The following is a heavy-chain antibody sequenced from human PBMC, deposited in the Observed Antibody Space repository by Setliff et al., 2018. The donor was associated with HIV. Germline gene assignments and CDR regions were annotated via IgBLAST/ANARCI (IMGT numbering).Heavy chain of an antibody. CDR1: GGSIGSGYYY. D-gene: IGHD4-17*01. Sequence: SETLSLTCTVSGGSIGSGYYYWSWIRQPAGKGLEWIGHIYTSGSTNYNPSLKGRVTISVDTSKNQFSLKLSSVTAADTAVYYCAREIYGGNSRPFDYWGQGTLVTVPQ. CDR3: AREIYGGNSRPFDY. CDR2: IYTSGST. J-gene: IGHJ4*02. V-gene: IGHV4-61*09.